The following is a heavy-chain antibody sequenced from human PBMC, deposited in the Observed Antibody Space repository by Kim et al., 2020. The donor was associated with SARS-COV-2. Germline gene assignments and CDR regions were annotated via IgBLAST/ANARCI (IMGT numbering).Heavy chain of an antibody. CDR2: INHSGRT. J-gene: IGHJ1*01. D-gene: IGHD3-10*01. CDR1: GGSFSGYY. CDR3: ARRLSNTSGWGRHYCDL. Sequence: SETLSLTCAVYGGSFSGYYWSWIRQPPGKGLEWIGEINHSGRTNYNPSLKSRVTISVDTSKNQFSLTLTSVTAADAALYFCARRLSNTSGWGRHYCDLWGHGNLVSVSS. V-gene: IGHV4-34*01.